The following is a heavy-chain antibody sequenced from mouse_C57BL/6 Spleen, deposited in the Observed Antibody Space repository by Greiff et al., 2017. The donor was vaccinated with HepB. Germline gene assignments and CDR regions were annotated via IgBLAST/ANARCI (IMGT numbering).Heavy chain of an antibody. V-gene: IGHV1-5*01. Sequence: EVQLQQSGTVLARPGASVKMSCKTSGYTFTSYWMHWVKQRPGQGLEWIGAIYPGNSDTSYNQKFKGKAKLTAVTSASTAYMELSSLTNEDSAVYYCTRLHGYDVGYAMDYWGQGTSVTVSS. D-gene: IGHD2-2*01. CDR1: GYTFTSYW. CDR3: TRLHGYDVGYAMDY. CDR2: IYPGNSDT. J-gene: IGHJ4*01.